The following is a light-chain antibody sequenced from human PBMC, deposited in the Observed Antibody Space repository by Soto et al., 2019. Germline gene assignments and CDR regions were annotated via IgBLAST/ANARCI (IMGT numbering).Light chain of an antibody. CDR2: DVT. CDR1: SSDVDTYIY. J-gene: IGLJ1*01. CDR3: SSYTFSTLV. V-gene: IGLV2-14*03. Sequence: QSALTQPASVSGSPGQSITISCTGTSSDVDTYIYISWYQQHPGKAPKLIIYDVTNRPPGVSNRFSGSKSGNTASLTISGLQTEDEAYYYCSSYTFSTLVFATGTKVTVL.